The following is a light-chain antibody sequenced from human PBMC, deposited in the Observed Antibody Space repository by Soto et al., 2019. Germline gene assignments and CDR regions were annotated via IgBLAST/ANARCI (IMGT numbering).Light chain of an antibody. V-gene: IGKV1-16*01. CDR3: QQYNSYS. CDR2: HAS. Sequence: DIQITQSPSSLSASVGDRVTISCRASQGIGNKLAWFQQKPGTAPKVLIYHASNSQSGVPSRFSGSGSGTEFTLTISSLQPDDFATYYCQQYNSYSFGQGTKADIK. J-gene: IGKJ1*01. CDR1: QGIGNK.